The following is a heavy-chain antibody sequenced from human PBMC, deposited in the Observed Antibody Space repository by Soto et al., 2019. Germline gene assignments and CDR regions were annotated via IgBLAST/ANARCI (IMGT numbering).Heavy chain of an antibody. J-gene: IGHJ4*02. CDR2: IIPILGIA. D-gene: IGHD3-10*01. CDR1: GGTFSSYT. V-gene: IGHV1-69*02. CDR3: ATTRYDGSGSYPNVY. Sequence: SVKVSCKASGGTFSSYTISWVRQAPGQGLEWMGRIIPILGIANYAQKFQGRVTITADKSTSTAYMELSSLRSEDTAVYYCATTRYDGSGSYPNVYWGQGTLVTVSS.